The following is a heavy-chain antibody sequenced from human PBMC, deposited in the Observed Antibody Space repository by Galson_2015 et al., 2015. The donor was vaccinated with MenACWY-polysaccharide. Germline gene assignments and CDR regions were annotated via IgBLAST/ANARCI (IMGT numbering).Heavy chain of an antibody. V-gene: IGHV3-30-3*01. D-gene: IGHD2-2*01. CDR3: ARDYCSRTNCYGMDV. Sequence: SLRLSCAASGFTFSRYAMHWARQPPGKGLEWVAVISYDATNKYYADSVKGRFTISRDNSKNTVDLQMNSLRAEDTAVYYCARDYCSRTNCYGMDVWGQGTTVTVSS. CDR2: ISYDATNK. CDR1: GFTFSRYA. J-gene: IGHJ6*02.